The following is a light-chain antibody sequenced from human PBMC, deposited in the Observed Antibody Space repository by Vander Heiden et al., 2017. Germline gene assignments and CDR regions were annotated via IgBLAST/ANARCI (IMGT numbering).Light chain of an antibody. CDR3: QSAETSGSFRM. J-gene: IGLJ3*02. CDR2: KDS. Sequence: SSELTQPPSASVSPGQTARITCSGDALSKQYAYWYQQKPGQAPLLLIDKDSERPSGIPERFSGSKSGTTVTLTISGVQAEDEADYYCQSAETSGSFRMFGGGTKLT. V-gene: IGLV3-25*03. CDR1: ALSKQY.